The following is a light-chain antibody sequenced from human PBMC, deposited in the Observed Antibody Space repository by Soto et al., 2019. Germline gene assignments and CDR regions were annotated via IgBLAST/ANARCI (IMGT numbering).Light chain of an antibody. CDR1: SSDIGAYNF. Sequence: QSVLTQPASVSGSPGQSITISCTGTSSDIGAYNFDSWYQQYPGEAPQVIIYDVSHWPAGVSNRFSGSKSGNTASLTISGLQTHDEADYYCSSYTSATTYVFGTGTKVTVL. CDR2: DVS. J-gene: IGLJ1*01. CDR3: SSYTSATTYV. V-gene: IGLV2-14*01.